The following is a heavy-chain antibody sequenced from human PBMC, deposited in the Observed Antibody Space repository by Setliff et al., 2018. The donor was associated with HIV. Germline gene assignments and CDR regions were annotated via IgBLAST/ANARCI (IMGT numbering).Heavy chain of an antibody. CDR1: GGSISSSSYY. Sequence: SETLSLTCTVSGGSISSSSYYWGWIRQPPGKGLEWIGRIYYRGSTYCNPSLKSRVTISVDTSKSQFSLKLSSVIAADTAVYYCARDSKDILTGYPYYYYGMDVWGQGTTVTVSS. CDR2: IYYRGST. J-gene: IGHJ6*02. CDR3: ARDSKDILTGYPYYYYGMDV. V-gene: IGHV4-39*07. D-gene: IGHD3-9*01.